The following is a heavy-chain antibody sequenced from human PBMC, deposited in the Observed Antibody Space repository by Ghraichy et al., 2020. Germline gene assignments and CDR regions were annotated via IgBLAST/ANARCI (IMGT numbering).Heavy chain of an antibody. CDR1: GFTVSSNY. D-gene: IGHD2-2*01. CDR2: IYSGGST. Sequence: GESLNISCAASGFTVSSNYMSWVRQAPGKGLEWVSVIYSGGSTYYADSVKGRFTISRDNSKNTLYLQMNSLRAEDTAVYYCARSNCSSTSCYFYYYYGMDVWGQGTTVTVSS. CDR3: ARSNCSSTSCYFYYYYGMDV. V-gene: IGHV3-53*01. J-gene: IGHJ6*02.